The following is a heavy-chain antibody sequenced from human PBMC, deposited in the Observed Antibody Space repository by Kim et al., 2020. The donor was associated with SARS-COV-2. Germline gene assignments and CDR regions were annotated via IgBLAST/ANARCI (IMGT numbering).Heavy chain of an antibody. V-gene: IGHV3-53*01. CDR3: ARNRRCNVGGDFDV. J-gene: IGHJ3*01. D-gene: IGHD3-16*01. Sequence: GGSLRLSCEASGFTVSSNFMSWVRQAPGKGLEWVSVIYGGGSTYYGDSVVGRFTTTSDNSKSTMYHLLNNILAEDTTAFYCARNRRCNVGGDFDVWC. CDR2: IYGGGST. CDR1: GFTVSSNF.